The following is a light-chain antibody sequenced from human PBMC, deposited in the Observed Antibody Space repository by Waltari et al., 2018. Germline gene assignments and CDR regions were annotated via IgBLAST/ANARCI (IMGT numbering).Light chain of an antibody. CDR2: DYN. Sequence: QSVLTQPPSVSGAPGQRVTISCTGSSSNIGAGYDVHWYQHPPGTAPTLLIYDYNKRPSGVPDRVSASKSGTSASLAITGLQAEDEADYYCLSYDRSLRGSVFGGGTKLTVL. CDR1: SSNIGAGYD. CDR3: LSYDRSLRGSV. J-gene: IGLJ2*01. V-gene: IGLV1-40*01.